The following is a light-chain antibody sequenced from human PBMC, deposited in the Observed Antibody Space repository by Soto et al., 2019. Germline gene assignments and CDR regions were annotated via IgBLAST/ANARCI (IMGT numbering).Light chain of an antibody. CDR1: QSLANSR. J-gene: IGKJ4*01. Sequence: VLTQSPGTLSLSPGETAIVSCRASQSLANSRLAWYRQKPGQAPRLLIYDVSRRATGIPARFSGSGSGTEFTLTISSLQSEDFAVYYCQQYNSWPLTFGGGTKVDIK. V-gene: IGKV3D-15*01. CDR2: DVS. CDR3: QQYNSWPLT.